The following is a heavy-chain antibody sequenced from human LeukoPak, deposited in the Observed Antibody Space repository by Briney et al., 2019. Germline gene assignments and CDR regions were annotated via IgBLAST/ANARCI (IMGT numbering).Heavy chain of an antibody. CDR1: GFTFSSYS. D-gene: IGHD4-11*01. CDR3: ARSVPDYTRFDY. CDR2: ISSSSYI. J-gene: IGHJ4*02. V-gene: IGHV3-21*04. Sequence: SGGSLRLSCAASGFTFSSYSMNWVRQAPGKGLEWVSSISSSSYIYYADSVKGRFTISTDNSKNTVYLQMNSLRAEDTALYYCARSVPDYTRFDYWGQGALVTVSS.